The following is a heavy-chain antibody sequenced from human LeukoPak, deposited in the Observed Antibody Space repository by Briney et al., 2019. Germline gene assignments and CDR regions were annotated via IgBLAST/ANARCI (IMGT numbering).Heavy chain of an antibody. D-gene: IGHD3-22*01. Sequence: GASVKVSCKASGYTFTSYGISWVRQAPGQGLEWMGWISAYNGNTNYAQKFQGRVTITADKSTSTAYMELSSLRSEDTAVYYCARANPSHYYDSRWAHAFDIWGQGTMVTVSS. CDR3: ARANPSHYYDSRWAHAFDI. V-gene: IGHV1-18*01. CDR2: ISAYNGNT. CDR1: GYTFTSYG. J-gene: IGHJ3*02.